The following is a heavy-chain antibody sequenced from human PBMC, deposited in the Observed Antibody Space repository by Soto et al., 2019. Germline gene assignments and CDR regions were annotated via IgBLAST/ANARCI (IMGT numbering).Heavy chain of an antibody. CDR2: IYYGGST. D-gene: IGHD7-27*01. J-gene: IGHJ4*02. V-gene: IGHV4-59*08. Sequence: SETLSLTCTVSGDSISTDYWSWIRQSPGKGLEWIGFIYYGGSTNYNPSLKSRVTISVDTPKNQFSLKLSSVTAADTAVYYCAKNWNWGSLVHWGQGTLVTVSA. CDR3: AKNWNWGSLVH. CDR1: GDSISTDY.